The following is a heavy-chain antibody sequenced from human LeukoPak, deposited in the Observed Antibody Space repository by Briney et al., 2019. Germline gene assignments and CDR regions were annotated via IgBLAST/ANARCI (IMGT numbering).Heavy chain of an antibody. Sequence: ASVKVSCKASGYTFTGYYMHWVRQAPGQGLEWMGWINPNSGGTNYAQKFQGRVTMTRDTSISTAYMELSRLRSDDTAVYYRARDPNWNYAYYYYYMDVWGKGTTVTVSS. D-gene: IGHD1-7*01. CDR2: INPNSGGT. CDR1: GYTFTGYY. CDR3: ARDPNWNYAYYYYYMDV. J-gene: IGHJ6*03. V-gene: IGHV1-2*02.